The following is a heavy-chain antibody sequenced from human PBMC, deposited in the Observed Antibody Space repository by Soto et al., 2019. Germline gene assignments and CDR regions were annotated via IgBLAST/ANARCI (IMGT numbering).Heavy chain of an antibody. CDR1: GFTFSSYG. J-gene: IGHJ4*02. CDR2: IWYDGSNK. D-gene: IGHD3-22*01. V-gene: IGHV3-33*01. Sequence: QVQLVESGGGVVQPGRSLRLSCAASGFTFSSYGMHWVRQAPGKGLEWVAVIWYDGSNKYYADSVKGRFTISRDNSKNTLYLQMNSLRAEDTAVYYCARDIKHSSGYYYWGFDYWGQGTLVTVSS. CDR3: ARDIKHSSGYYYWGFDY.